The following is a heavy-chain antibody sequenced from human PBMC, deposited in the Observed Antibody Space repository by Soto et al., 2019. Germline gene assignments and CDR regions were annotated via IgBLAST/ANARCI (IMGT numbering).Heavy chain of an antibody. V-gene: IGHV5-51*01. CDR3: ARHIHCSSTSCYGYYYGMDV. CDR1: GYSFTSYW. D-gene: IGHD2-2*01. CDR2: IYPGDSDT. J-gene: IGHJ6*02. Sequence: PRESLKISCKGSGYSFTSYWIGWVRQMPGKGLEWMGIIYPGDSDTRYSPSFQGQVTISADKSISTAYLQWSSLKASDTAMYYCARHIHCSSTSCYGYYYGMDVWGQGTTVTVSS.